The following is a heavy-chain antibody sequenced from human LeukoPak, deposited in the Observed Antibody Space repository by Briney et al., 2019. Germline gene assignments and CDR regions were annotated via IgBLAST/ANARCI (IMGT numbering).Heavy chain of an antibody. J-gene: IGHJ4*02. V-gene: IGHV5-51*01. D-gene: IGHD2-15*01. CDR3: ARRDCIGRSCYNY. CDR2: NYSSDSDT. CDR1: GYNLATDW. Sequence: GEYLKISCKGFGYNLATDWIAWVRQMPGEGPEWMGINYSSDSDTTYSPSFHGQVTIFADQSISTASLQSSSPKASDTALYYRARRDCIGRSCYNYWGQGTLVTVSS.